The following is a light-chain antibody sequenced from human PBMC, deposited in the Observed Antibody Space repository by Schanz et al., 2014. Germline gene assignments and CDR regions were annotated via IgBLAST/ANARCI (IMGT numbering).Light chain of an antibody. CDR3: SAYTSSSTLV. J-gene: IGLJ2*01. V-gene: IGLV2-14*03. CDR2: DVN. Sequence: QSVLTQPASVSGSPGQSITISCTGTSSDVGGYNYVSWYQQHPGKAPKLMIYDVNNRPSGVSNRFSGSKSGNTASLTISGLQAEDEADYYCSAYTSSSTLVFGGGTKLTV. CDR1: SSDVGGYNY.